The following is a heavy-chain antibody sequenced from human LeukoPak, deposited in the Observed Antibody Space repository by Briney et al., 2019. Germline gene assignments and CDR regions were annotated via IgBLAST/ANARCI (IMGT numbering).Heavy chain of an antibody. CDR3: AKEASSGNFVTIDC. D-gene: IGHD1-26*01. CDR1: GFTFRNYV. J-gene: IGHJ4*02. V-gene: IGHV3-23*01. CDR2: ITADGGGT. Sequence: GGSLRLSCAASGFTFRNYVMSWVRQTPEKGLEWVSAITADGGGTNHTDSVKGRFTISRDNSKNTLYLQMNSLRAEDTAIYYCAKEASSGNFVTIDCWGQGALVTVSS.